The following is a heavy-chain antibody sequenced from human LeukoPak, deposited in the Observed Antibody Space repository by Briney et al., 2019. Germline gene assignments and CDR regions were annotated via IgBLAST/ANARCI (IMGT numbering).Heavy chain of an antibody. Sequence: SETLSLTCTVSGGSISSYYWSWIRQPPGKGLEWIGYIYYSGSTNYNPSLKSRVTISVDTSKNQFSLKLSSVTAADTAVYYCARGYDYGDSWAFDIWGQGTMVTVSS. J-gene: IGHJ3*02. CDR3: ARGYDYGDSWAFDI. CDR2: IYYSGST. CDR1: GGSISSYY. D-gene: IGHD4-17*01. V-gene: IGHV4-59*01.